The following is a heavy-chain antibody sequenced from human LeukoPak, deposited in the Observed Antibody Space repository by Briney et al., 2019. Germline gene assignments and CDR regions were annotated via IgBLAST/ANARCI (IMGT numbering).Heavy chain of an antibody. CDR2: ISYDGSNK. Sequence: GGSLRLSCAASGFTFSSYAMHWVRQAPGKGLEWVAVISYDGSNKYYADSVKGRFTISRDNSKNTLYLQMNSLRAEDTAVYYCAKDPIVGATHYYYGMDVWGQGATVTVSS. V-gene: IGHV3-30*04. CDR1: GFTFSSYA. CDR3: AKDPIVGATHYYYGMDV. J-gene: IGHJ6*02. D-gene: IGHD1-26*01.